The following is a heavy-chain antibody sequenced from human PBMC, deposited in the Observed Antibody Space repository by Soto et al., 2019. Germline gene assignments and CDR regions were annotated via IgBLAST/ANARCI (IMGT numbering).Heavy chain of an antibody. Sequence: QVQLVQSGAEVKKPGASVKVSCKASGYTFTSYDINWVRQATGQGLEWMGWMNPNSGNTGYAQKFQGRVTMTRNTSISTAYMELSSLRSEDTAVYYCAREYRRGIAARENWFDPWGQGTLVTVSS. V-gene: IGHV1-8*01. CDR3: AREYRRGIAARENWFDP. D-gene: IGHD6-6*01. J-gene: IGHJ5*02. CDR1: GYTFTSYD. CDR2: MNPNSGNT.